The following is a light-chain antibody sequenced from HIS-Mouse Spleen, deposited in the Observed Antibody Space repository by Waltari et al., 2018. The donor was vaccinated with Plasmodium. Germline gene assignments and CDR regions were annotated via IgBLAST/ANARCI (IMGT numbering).Light chain of an antibody. J-gene: IGLJ2*01. CDR3: QVWDRSTVV. CDR2: RDS. CDR1: NIGSKN. Sequence: SYELTQPLSVSVALGQTARITCGGNNIGSKNVHWYQQKPGQAPVLVIYRDSNRPSGIPGRFSGSNPGNTATLTISRAQAGDEADYYCQVWDRSTVVFGGGTKLTVL. V-gene: IGLV3-9*01.